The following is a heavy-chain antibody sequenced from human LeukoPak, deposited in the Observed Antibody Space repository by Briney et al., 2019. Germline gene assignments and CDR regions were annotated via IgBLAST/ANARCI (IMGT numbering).Heavy chain of an antibody. Sequence: GGSLRLSCAASGFTVSTNYMSWVRQAPGKGLEWVSVIYSGSSTYYADSVKGRFIISRDNAKNSLYLEMNSLRAEDTAVYYCARGGSYYIYWGQGTLVTVSS. J-gene: IGHJ4*02. CDR1: GFTVSTNY. D-gene: IGHD3-10*01. V-gene: IGHV3-66*01. CDR2: IYSGSST. CDR3: ARGGSYYIY.